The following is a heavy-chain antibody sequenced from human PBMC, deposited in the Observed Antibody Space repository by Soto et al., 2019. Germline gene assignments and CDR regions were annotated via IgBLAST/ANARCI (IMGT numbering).Heavy chain of an antibody. Sequence: PGGSLRLSCIASGFTFSTYSMNWVRQAPGKGLEWVSFISSGSSFIYYADSVKGRFTISRDNAKNLLYLQMNSLRAEDTAIYYCARDRLEDYKYYGMDVWGQGTTVTVSS. CDR3: ARDRLEDYKYYGMDV. J-gene: IGHJ6*02. CDR1: GFTFSTYS. V-gene: IGHV3-21*06. CDR2: ISSGSSFI. D-gene: IGHD1-1*01.